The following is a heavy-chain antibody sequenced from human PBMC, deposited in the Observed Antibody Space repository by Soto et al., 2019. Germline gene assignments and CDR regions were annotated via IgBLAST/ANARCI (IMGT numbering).Heavy chain of an antibody. D-gene: IGHD1-1*01. Sequence: VQLVESGGGLVQPGGSLRLSCAASGFAFGSYWMHWVRQAPGKGLVWVSRISQDGAIATQADSVKGRFTISRDNAKNKLFLQMNSLRADDPAVYYCLRDQRHWNEFADQWGQGTLVTVSS. CDR3: LRDQRHWNEFADQ. V-gene: IGHV3-74*01. CDR1: GFAFGSYW. J-gene: IGHJ4*02. CDR2: ISQDGAIA.